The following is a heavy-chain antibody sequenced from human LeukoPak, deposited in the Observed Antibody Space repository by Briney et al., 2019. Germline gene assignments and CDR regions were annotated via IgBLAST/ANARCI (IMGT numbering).Heavy chain of an antibody. J-gene: IGHJ4*02. Sequence: SETLSLTCTVSGGSISSYYWSWIRQPPGKGLEWIGYIYYSGDTNYNPSLKSRVTISVDTSKNQFSLKLSSVTAADTAVYYCARANARHDFWSGYPEDFDYWGQGTLVTVSS. CDR1: GGSISSYY. V-gene: IGHV4-59*01. CDR3: ARANARHDFWSGYPEDFDY. CDR2: IYYSGDT. D-gene: IGHD3-3*01.